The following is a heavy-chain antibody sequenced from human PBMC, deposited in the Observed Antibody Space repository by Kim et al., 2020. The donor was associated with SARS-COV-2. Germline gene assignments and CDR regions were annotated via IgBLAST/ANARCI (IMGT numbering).Heavy chain of an antibody. CDR2: INNSGST. CDR3: ATNPFRRGIKYYYYGMDV. J-gene: IGHJ6*02. V-gene: IGHV4-34*01. CDR1: GGSFSGYY. D-gene: IGHD2-15*01. Sequence: SETLSLTCAVYGGSFSGYYWSWIRQPPGKGLEWIGEINNSGSTNYNPSLKSRVTISVDTSKNQFSLKLSSVTAADTAVYYCATNPFRRGIKYYYYGMDVWGQGTTVTVSS.